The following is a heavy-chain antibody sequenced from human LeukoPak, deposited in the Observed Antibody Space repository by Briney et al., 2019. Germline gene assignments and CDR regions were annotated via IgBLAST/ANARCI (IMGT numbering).Heavy chain of an antibody. J-gene: IGHJ3*02. V-gene: IGHV4-34*01. D-gene: IGHD2-21*02. CDR3: ARESGDYVAAFDI. CDR1: GGSFSGYY. CDR2: INHSGST. Sequence: PSETLSLTCAVYGGSFSGYYWSWIRQPPGKGLEWIGEINHSGSTNYNPSLKSRVTISLDTSKNQISLKLNFVTAADTAVYYCARESGDYVAAFDIWGQGTMVTVSS.